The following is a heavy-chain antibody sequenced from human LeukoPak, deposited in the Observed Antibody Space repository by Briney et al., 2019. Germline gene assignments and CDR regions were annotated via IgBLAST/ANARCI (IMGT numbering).Heavy chain of an antibody. J-gene: IGHJ4*02. V-gene: IGHV3-74*01. CDR1: GFTLSNYW. CDR2: INSDASVT. CDR3: AKDLDHDYDDYGLDY. Sequence: GGSLRLSCAASGFTLSNYWMHWVRQNPGKGLVWVSRINSDASVTTYADSVKGRFTISRDKAKNTLYLQMNRLRAEDTALYYCAKDLDHDYDDYGLDYWGQGTLVTVSS. D-gene: IGHD4-17*01.